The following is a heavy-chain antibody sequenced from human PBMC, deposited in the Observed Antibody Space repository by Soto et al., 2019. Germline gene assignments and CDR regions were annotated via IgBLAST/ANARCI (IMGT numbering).Heavy chain of an antibody. CDR2: IHPSGSN. D-gene: IGHD1-1*01. J-gene: IGHJ5*02. Sequence: QVQLQQWGAGLLKPSETLSLTCAVYDESLSDYYYTWTRQPPGKGLEWIGKIHPSGSNYYNPSLKTRVTLSHDTSKKQFSLNLISVTAADTAVYYCSRGNDAYKGGRTWGQGTLVTVSS. CDR3: SRGNDAYKGGRT. V-gene: IGHV4-34*02. CDR1: DESLSDYY.